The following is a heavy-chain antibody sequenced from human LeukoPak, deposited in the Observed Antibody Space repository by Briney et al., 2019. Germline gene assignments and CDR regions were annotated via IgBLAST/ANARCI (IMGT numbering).Heavy chain of an antibody. CDR3: ARAIGKSEGY. V-gene: IGHV3-7*01. J-gene: IGHJ4*02. CDR2: IEQDGSEK. D-gene: IGHD4-23*01. Sequence: GGSLRLSCAASGFNFASNWMHWVRQAPGKGLEWVANIEQDGSEKYYVDSVKGRFTISRDNAKSSLYLQMDSLRAEDTAVYYCARAIGKSEGYWGQGTLVTVSS. CDR1: GFNFASNW.